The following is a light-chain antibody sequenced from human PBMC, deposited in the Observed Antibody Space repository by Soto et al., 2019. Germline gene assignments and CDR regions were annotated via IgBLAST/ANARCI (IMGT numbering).Light chain of an antibody. CDR3: HQYGSSPLT. Sequence: EIVMTQSPATLSVSPGDRATLSCRASQSVSSNLAWYQQKPGQAPRLLIFGASTRATGIPARFSGSGSGTEFTLTISSLQSEDFAVYYCHQYGSSPLTFGPGTKVDIK. CDR1: QSVSSN. J-gene: IGKJ3*01. CDR2: GAS. V-gene: IGKV3-15*01.